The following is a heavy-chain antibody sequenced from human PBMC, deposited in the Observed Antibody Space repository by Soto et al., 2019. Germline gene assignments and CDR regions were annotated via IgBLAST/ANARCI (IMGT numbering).Heavy chain of an antibody. Sequence: PSETLSLTCSVSRAFINSGGFYYSWIRQPPGKGLEWIGEINHSGSTNYNPSLKSRVTISVDTSKNQFSLKLSSVTAADTAVYYCAREFFGAGNWFDPWGQGTLVTVSS. CDR2: INHSGST. V-gene: IGHV4-61*08. J-gene: IGHJ5*02. CDR1: RAFINSGGFY. CDR3: AREFFGAGNWFDP. D-gene: IGHD3-3*01.